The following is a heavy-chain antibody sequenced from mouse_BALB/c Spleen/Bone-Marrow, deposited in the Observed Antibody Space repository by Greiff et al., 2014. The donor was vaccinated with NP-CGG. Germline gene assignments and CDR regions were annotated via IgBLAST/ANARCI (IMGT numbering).Heavy chain of an antibody. Sequence: VQLVESGPELVKPGASVKMSCKASGYTFTDYVISWVKQRTGQGLEWTGEIYPGSGSTYSNEKFKGKATLTADKSSNTAYMQLSSLTSEDSAVYFCARSPNWDPYYAVDSWGQGTSVTVSS. V-gene: IGHV1-77*01. CDR3: ARSPNWDPYYAVDS. CDR1: GYTFTDYV. J-gene: IGHJ4*01. CDR2: IYPGSGST. D-gene: IGHD4-1*01.